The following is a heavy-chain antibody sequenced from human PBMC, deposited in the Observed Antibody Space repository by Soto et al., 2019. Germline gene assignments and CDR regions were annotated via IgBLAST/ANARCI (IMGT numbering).Heavy chain of an antibody. D-gene: IGHD3-9*01. J-gene: IGHJ4*02. CDR2: ISWNSGSI. Sequence: GGSLRLSCAASGFTFDDYAMHWVRQAPGKGLEWVSGISWNSGSIGYADSVKGRFTISRDNAKNSLYLQMNSLRAEDTALYYCAKDLKAYYDILTGYLQSYYFDYWGQGTLVTVSS. CDR1: GFTFDDYA. CDR3: AKDLKAYYDILTGYLQSYYFDY. V-gene: IGHV3-9*01.